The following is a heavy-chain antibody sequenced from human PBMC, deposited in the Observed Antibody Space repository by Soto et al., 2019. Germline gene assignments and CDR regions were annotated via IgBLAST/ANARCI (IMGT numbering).Heavy chain of an antibody. CDR3: ARTSSSRCFPP. V-gene: IGHV4-59*01. D-gene: IGHD3-16*01. Sequence: SETLALTCTVSRDSLSSCYWRWIRQPPGKGLEWIGYIYYSGSTNYNPSLKSRVTISVDTSKNQFSLKLSSVTAADTAVYYFARTSSSRCFPPWAQ. CDR1: RDSLSSCY. J-gene: IGHJ5*02. CDR2: IYYSGST.